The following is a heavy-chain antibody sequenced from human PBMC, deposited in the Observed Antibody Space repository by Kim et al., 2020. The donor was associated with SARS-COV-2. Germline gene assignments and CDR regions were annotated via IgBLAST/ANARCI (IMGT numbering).Heavy chain of an antibody. Sequence: GGSLRLSCAASGFTFSINALTWVRQAPGKGLEWVSSISHSGGSTYRDSVKGRYTISRHNSNNKLFLQMNSVRAEDTAVYYCAGHGGSSFWGQGTLVTVFS. V-gene: IGHV3-23*01. CDR3: AGHGGSSF. D-gene: IGHD2-15*01. CDR2: ISHSGGST. CDR1: GFTFSINA. J-gene: IGHJ4*02.